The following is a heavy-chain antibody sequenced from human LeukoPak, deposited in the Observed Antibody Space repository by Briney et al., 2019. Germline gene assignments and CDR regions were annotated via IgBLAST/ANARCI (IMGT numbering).Heavy chain of an antibody. D-gene: IGHD2-21*01. Sequence: GGSLRLSCAASGFTFSSYAMSWARQAPGKGLEWVSAISGSGSITSYADSVKGRFTFSRDNSKNTLYLQMNSLRAEDTAVYYCAKGAYCGGDCYHYYYMDVWGKGTTVTVSS. J-gene: IGHJ6*03. CDR3: AKGAYCGGDCYHYYYMDV. V-gene: IGHV3-23*01. CDR2: ISGSGSIT. CDR1: GFTFSSYA.